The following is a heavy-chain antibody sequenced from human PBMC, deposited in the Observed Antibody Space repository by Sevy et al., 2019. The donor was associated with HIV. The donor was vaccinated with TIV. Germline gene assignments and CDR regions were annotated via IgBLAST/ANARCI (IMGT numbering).Heavy chain of an antibody. CDR3: ARVPMGSRSGMDV. CDR2: ISSNSAYI. J-gene: IGHJ6*02. V-gene: IGHV3-21*01. Sequence: GGSLRLSCAASGFTFSSYSINWVRRAPGKGLEWVSSISSNSAYIHYADSVKGRFIISRDNAKNSLYLQMNSLRAEDMAVYYCARVPMGSRSGMDVRGQGTTVTVSS. CDR1: GFTFSSYS. D-gene: IGHD3-10*01.